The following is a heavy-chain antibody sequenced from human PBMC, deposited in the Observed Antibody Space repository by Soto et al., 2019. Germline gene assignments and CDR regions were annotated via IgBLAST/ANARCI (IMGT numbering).Heavy chain of an antibody. Sequence: QVQLQESGPGLVKPSETLSLTCTVSGGSMSSYYWSWIRQPPGKRLEWIAYIYYSGSTNYNPSLKSRVTISVDTSKIQFSLKLSSVTAADTAVYYCARHPADSNAGGFDIWGQGTMVTVSS. D-gene: IGHD4-4*01. J-gene: IGHJ3*02. V-gene: IGHV4-59*08. CDR3: ARHPADSNAGGFDI. CDR1: GGSMSSYY. CDR2: IYYSGST.